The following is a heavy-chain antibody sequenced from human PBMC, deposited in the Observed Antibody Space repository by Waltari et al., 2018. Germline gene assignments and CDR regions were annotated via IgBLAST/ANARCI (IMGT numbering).Heavy chain of an antibody. D-gene: IGHD3-22*01. V-gene: IGHV3-11*06. CDR3: ARASPPYYYDSSGYYDY. Sequence: QVQLVESGGGLVKPGGSLRLSCAASGFTFSDYYMSWIRQAPGNGLAWCSYISSSSSYTNYADSVKGRFTISRDNAKNSLYLQMNSLRAEDTAVYYCARASPPYYYDSSGYYDYWGQGTLVTVSS. J-gene: IGHJ4*02. CDR1: GFTFSDYY. CDR2: ISSSSSYT.